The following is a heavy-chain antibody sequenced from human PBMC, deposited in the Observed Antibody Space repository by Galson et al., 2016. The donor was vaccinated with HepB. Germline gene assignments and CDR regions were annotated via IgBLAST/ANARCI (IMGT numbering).Heavy chain of an antibody. Sequence: SLRLSCAASGFTFSSYAMHWVRQAPGKGLEWVAMFSYDGTNKYYGDSVKGRFTISRDNSKNTVYLQMNSLRVADTSIYYCAKDRSDYVWGSYRPPSDLWGQGTLVTVSS. CDR2: FSYDGTNK. D-gene: IGHD3-16*02. J-gene: IGHJ5*02. CDR3: AKDRSDYVWGSYRPPSDL. V-gene: IGHV3-30*04. CDR1: GFTFSSYA.